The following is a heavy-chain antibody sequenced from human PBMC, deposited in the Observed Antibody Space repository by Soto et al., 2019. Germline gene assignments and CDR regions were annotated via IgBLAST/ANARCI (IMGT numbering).Heavy chain of an antibody. CDR2: INAGNGDT. J-gene: IGHJ4*02. CDR3: ARDQWLVLGGDY. V-gene: IGHV1-3*01. CDR1: GYTFTNYA. D-gene: IGHD6-19*01. Sequence: ASVKVSCKASGYTFTNYAIHWVRQAPGQTLEWMGWINAGNGDTKYSQKFQGRVSITRDTSATTAYMELSSLTSEDTAEYYCARDQWLVLGGDYWGQGTPVTVSS.